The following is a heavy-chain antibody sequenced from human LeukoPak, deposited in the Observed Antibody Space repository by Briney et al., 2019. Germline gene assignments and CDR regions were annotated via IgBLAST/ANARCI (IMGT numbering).Heavy chain of an antibody. V-gene: IGHV3-23*01. J-gene: IGHJ1*01. D-gene: IGHD1-26*01. CDR1: GFTFSSYA. CDR3: AKDDRSGNYLFIEYFQH. CDR2: ISGSGGGT. Sequence: GGSLRLSCAASGFTFSSYAMSWVRQAPGKGLEWVSAISGSGGGTYYADSVKGRFTISRDNSKNTLYLQMNSLRAEDTAVYYCAKDDRSGNYLFIEYFQHWGQGTLVTVSS.